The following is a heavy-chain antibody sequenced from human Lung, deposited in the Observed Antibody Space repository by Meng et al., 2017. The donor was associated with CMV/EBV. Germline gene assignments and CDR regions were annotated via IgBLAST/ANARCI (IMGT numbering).Heavy chain of an antibody. CDR2: ISFDGSNK. V-gene: IGHV3-30-3*01. J-gene: IGHJ6*02. Sequence: GGSLRLXXAASGFKFSNYPVHWVRQAPGKGLEWVAVISFDGSNKFYAESVKGRFTISRDNSKNTLYLQMNSLRAEDTALYYCARDLKAAVTSYYYHYGLDVWGQGTTVTVSS. D-gene: IGHD6-13*01. CDR1: GFKFSNYP. CDR3: ARDLKAAVTSYYYHYGLDV.